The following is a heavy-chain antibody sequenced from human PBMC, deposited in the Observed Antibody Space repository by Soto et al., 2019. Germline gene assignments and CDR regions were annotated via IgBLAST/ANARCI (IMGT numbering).Heavy chain of an antibody. V-gene: IGHV4-59*08. CDR3: ARHDNGGDYSYSYMDV. Sequence: PSETLSLTCTVSGGSISSYYWSWIRQPPGKGLEWIGYIYYSGSTNYNPSLKSRVTISVDTSKNQFSLKLSSVTAADTAVYYCARHDNGGDYSYSYMDVWSKGTTVTVSS. D-gene: IGHD1-20*01. CDR1: GGSISSYY. CDR2: IYYSGST. J-gene: IGHJ6*03.